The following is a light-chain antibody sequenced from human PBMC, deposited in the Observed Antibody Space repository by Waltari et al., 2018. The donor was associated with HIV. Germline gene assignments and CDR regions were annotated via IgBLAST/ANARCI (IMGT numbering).Light chain of an antibody. CDR1: QGISNY. CDR3: QKYNSAPRT. CDR2: ASS. Sequence: DIQMTQSPSSLSASVGDRVTITCRASQGISNYLAWYQQKPGKVPKLLIYASSTLQSGVPSRFSVSGSGSDFTLSISSLQPEDVATYFCQKYNSAPRTFGQGTKVEIK. J-gene: IGKJ1*01. V-gene: IGKV1-27*01.